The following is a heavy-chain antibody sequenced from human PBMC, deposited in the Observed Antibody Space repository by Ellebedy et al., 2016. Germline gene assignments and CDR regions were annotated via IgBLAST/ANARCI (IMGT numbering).Heavy chain of an antibody. CDR3: ARHLHPLPAVQPYYFDY. CDR1: GGSISSSSYY. Sequence: SETLSLTXTVSGGSISSSSYYWGWIRQPPGKGLEWIGSIYYSGSTYYNPSLKSRVTISVDTSKNQFSLKLSSVTAADTAVYYCARHLHPLPAVQPYYFDYWGQGTLVTVSS. J-gene: IGHJ4*02. D-gene: IGHD2-2*01. V-gene: IGHV4-39*01. CDR2: IYYSGST.